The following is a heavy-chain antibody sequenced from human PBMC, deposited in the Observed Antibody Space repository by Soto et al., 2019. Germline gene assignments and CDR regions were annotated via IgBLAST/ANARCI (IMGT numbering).Heavy chain of an antibody. D-gene: IGHD6-19*01. CDR1: GGSISSYY. V-gene: IGHV4-59*01. CDR2: IYYSGST. Sequence: PSETLSLTCTVSGGSISSYYWSWIRQPPGKGLEWIGYIYYSGSTNYNPSLKSRVTISVDTSKNQFSLKLSSVTAADTAVYYCARTTSGWPEWFDYWGQGTLVTVSS. J-gene: IGHJ4*02. CDR3: ARTTSGWPEWFDY.